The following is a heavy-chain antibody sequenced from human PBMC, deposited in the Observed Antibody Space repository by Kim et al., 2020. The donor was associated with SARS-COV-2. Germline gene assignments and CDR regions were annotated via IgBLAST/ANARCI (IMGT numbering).Heavy chain of an antibody. V-gene: IGHV3-23*01. J-gene: IGHJ4*02. CDR3: AKPRGYYYDSSGYRPIDY. D-gene: IGHD3-22*01. Sequence: KGRFTISRDKSKNTLYLQMNSLRAEDTAVYYCAKPRGYYYDSSGYRPIDYWGQGTLVTVSS.